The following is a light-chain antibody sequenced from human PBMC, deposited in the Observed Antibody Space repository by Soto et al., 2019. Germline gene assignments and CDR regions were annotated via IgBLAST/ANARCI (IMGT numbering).Light chain of an antibody. CDR2: DNN. J-gene: IGLJ2*01. CDR1: SSNIGNNY. CDR3: GTWDSSLSAHVV. V-gene: IGLV1-51*01. Sequence: QSVLTQPPSVSAAPGQKVTISCSGSSSNIGNNYVSWYQQLPGTAPKLLIYDNNKRPSGIPDRFSGSKSGTSATLGITGLQTGDEADYYCGTWDSSLSAHVVFGGGTKLTVI.